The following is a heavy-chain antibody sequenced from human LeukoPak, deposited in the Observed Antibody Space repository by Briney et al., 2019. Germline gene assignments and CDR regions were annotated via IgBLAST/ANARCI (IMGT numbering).Heavy chain of an antibody. CDR2: IYYSGST. D-gene: IGHD3-10*01. Sequence: SETLSLTCTVSGASMRGSTYYWAWIRQTPGKGLEWIGSIYYSGSTHYTPSLKSRVTMSVGTSKNQFSLRVSSVTAADTAVYYCARNSSYYNTGGFDYWGQGILVTVSS. CDR1: GASMRGSTYY. CDR3: ARNSSYYNTGGFDY. V-gene: IGHV4-39*01. J-gene: IGHJ4*02.